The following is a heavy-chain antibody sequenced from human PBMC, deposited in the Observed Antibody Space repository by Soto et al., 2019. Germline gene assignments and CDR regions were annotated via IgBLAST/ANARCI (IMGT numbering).Heavy chain of an antibody. D-gene: IGHD1-1*01. CDR1: GGSISSGDYY. Sequence: PSETLSLTCTVSGGSISSGDYYWSWIRQPPGKGLEWIGYIYYSGSAYYNPSLKSRVTISVDTSNNQFSLKLSSVTAADTAVYYCAREAPETTYYYYGMDVWGQGTTVTVSS. CDR3: AREAPETTYYYYGMDV. CDR2: IYYSGSA. J-gene: IGHJ6*02. V-gene: IGHV4-30-4*01.